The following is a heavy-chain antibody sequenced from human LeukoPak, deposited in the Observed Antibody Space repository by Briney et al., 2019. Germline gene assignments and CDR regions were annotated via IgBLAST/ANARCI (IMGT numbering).Heavy chain of an antibody. J-gene: IGHJ4*02. CDR2: IYYSGST. CDR3: ARLNSSGYYLYLSFDY. D-gene: IGHD3-22*01. V-gene: IGHV4-39*01. CDR1: GGSISSSSYY. Sequence: WETLSLTCTVSGGSISSSSYYWGWIRQPPGKGLEWIGSIYYSGSTYYNPSLKSRVTISVDTSKNQFSLKLSSVTAADTAVYYCARLNSSGYYLYLSFDYWGQGTLVTVSS.